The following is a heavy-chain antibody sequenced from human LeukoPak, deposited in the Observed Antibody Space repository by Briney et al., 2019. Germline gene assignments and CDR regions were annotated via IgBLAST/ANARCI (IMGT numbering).Heavy chain of an antibody. D-gene: IGHD3-9*01. Sequence: ASVKVSCKASGGTFSSYAISWVRQAPGQGIEWVGGIIPIFGTANYAQKFQGRVTITADESTSTAYMELSSLRSEDTAVYYCARDEPAPNYDILTGYYRNYYYGMDVWGKGTTVTVSS. J-gene: IGHJ6*04. CDR1: GGTFSSYA. V-gene: IGHV1-69*13. CDR3: ARDEPAPNYDILTGYYRNYYYGMDV. CDR2: IIPIFGTA.